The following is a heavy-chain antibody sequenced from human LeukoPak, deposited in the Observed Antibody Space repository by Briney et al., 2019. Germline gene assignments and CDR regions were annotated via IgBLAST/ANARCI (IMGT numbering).Heavy chain of an antibody. Sequence: ASVKVSCKASGYTFTGYYMHWVRQAPGQGLEWMGWINPNSGGTNYAQKLQGRVTMTTDTSTSTAYMELRSLRSDDTAVYYCARDQNDLSGWFDPWGQGTLVTVSS. CDR1: GYTFTGYY. CDR3: ARDQNDLSGWFDP. J-gene: IGHJ5*02. CDR2: INPNSGGT. V-gene: IGHV1-2*02. D-gene: IGHD1-1*01.